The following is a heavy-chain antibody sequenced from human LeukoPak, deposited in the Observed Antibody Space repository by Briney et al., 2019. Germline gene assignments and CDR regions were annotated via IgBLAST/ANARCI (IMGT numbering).Heavy chain of an antibody. D-gene: IGHD6-19*01. CDR2: IYYIGRT. CDR3: ARRLYSSGYEDWFDP. Sequence: PSETLSLTCTASSGFISGHFWTWSRQPPGKGLEWIGHIYYIGRTNYNPSLESRVTISVDTSKNQVSLKLSSVTAADTAVYYCARRLYSSGYEDWFDPWGQGILVTVSS. CDR1: SGFISGHF. V-gene: IGHV4-59*08. J-gene: IGHJ5*02.